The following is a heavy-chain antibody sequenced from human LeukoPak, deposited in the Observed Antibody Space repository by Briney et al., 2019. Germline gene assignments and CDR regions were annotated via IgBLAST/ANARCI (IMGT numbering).Heavy chain of an antibody. CDR3: ARSYGAFSGPVAY. CDR1: GFTFSTYW. Sequence: SGGSLRLSCAASGFTFSTYWMTRVRQAPGKGLEWVANINQDGSEKHYVDSVKGRFTISRDNAKNSLYLQMNSLRAEDTAVYYCARSYGAFSGPVAYWGQGTLVTLSS. CDR2: INQDGSEK. D-gene: IGHD4-17*01. J-gene: IGHJ4*02. V-gene: IGHV3-7*01.